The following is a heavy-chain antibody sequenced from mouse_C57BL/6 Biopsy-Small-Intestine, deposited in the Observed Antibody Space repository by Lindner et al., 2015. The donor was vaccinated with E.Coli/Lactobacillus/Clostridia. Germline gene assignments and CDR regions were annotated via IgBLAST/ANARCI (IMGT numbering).Heavy chain of an antibody. D-gene: IGHD2-4*01. CDR1: GYSFTGYY. V-gene: IGHV1-42*01. CDR2: INPSTGGT. CDR3: ARYIYYDYDGDYFDY. J-gene: IGHJ2*01. Sequence: VQLQESGPELVKPGASVKISCKASGYSFTGYYMNWVKQSPEKSLEWIGEINPSTGGTTYNQKFKAKATLTVDKSSSTAYMQLKSLTSEDSAVYYCARYIYYDYDGDYFDYWGQGTTLTVSS.